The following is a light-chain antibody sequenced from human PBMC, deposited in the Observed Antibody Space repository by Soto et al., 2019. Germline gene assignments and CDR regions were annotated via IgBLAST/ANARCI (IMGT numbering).Light chain of an antibody. CDR3: QQYNTGNTIR. CDR2: GAS. CDR1: QSLRDT. V-gene: IGKV3-15*01. Sequence: EIVMPVLHTLPSVCPGGSAILSCRASQSLRDTLAWYQQKPGQAPTLLIYGASTRAPGFQARFSGSGSGTDFTLTISSLQSEDFGVYYCQQYNTGNTIRFGEGARLE. J-gene: IGKJ5*01.